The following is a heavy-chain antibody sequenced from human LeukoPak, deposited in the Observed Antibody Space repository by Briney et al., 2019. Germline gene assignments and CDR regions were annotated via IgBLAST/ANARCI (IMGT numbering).Heavy chain of an antibody. V-gene: IGHV4-59*01. J-gene: IGHJ6*03. CDR2: IYYSGST. CDR3: ARRGSPHYYYYCMDV. CDR1: GGSISSYY. D-gene: IGHD2-15*01. Sequence: SETLSLTCTVSGGSISSYYWSWIRQPPGKGLEWIGYIYYSGSTNYNPSLKSRVTISVDTSKNQFSLKLSSVTAADTAVYYCARRGSPHYYYYCMDVWGKGTTVTVSS.